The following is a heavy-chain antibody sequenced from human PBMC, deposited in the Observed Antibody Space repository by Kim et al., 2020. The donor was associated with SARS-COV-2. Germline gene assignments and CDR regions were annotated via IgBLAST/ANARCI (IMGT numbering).Heavy chain of an antibody. CDR2: INPNSGGT. D-gene: IGHD3-10*01. CDR3: ARDISGGAPYGSGSNNWFDP. Sequence: ASVKVSCKVSGYTFTGYYMHWVRQAPGQGLEWMGWINPNSGGTNYAQKFQGWVTMTRATSISTAYMELSRLRSYDTAVYYCARDISGGAPYGSGSNNWFDPWGQGTLFAVSS. V-gene: IGHV1-2*04. J-gene: IGHJ5*02. CDR1: GYTFTGYY.